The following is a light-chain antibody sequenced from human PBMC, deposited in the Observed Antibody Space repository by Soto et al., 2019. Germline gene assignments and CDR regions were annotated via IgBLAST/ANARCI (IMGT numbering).Light chain of an antibody. CDR1: QSVSSY. Sequence: EIVLTQSPATLSLSPGERATLSCRASQSVSSYLAWYQQKPGQAPRLLIYDLSNRATGIPARFSGSGSGTDFTLTISSLEPEDFAVYYCQQRSNWLLTFGGGTKVEI. V-gene: IGKV3-11*01. CDR2: DLS. J-gene: IGKJ4*01. CDR3: QQRSNWLLT.